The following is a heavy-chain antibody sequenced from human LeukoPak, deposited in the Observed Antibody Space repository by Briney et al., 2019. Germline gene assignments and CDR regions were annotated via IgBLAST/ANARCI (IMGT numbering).Heavy chain of an antibody. J-gene: IGHJ4*02. CDR1: GFPFETNA. CDR2: IGNTET. V-gene: IGHV3-23*01. CDR3: AKDWIQFNRVFDCFDS. Sequence: GGSLRLSCATFGFPFETNAMSWVRQAPGKGLEWVATIGNTETFYADSVTGRFTISRDNSKNTVNLQMNRLRVEDTAIYYCAKDWIQFNRVFDCFDSWGQGTLVTVSS. D-gene: IGHD5-18*01.